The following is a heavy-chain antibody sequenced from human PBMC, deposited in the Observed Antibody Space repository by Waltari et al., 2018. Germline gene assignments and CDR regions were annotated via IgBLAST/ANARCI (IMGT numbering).Heavy chain of an antibody. CDR1: GFSFSSYG. CDR2: IWYDGTKK. Sequence: QVQLVESGGGVVQPGRSLRLSCAASGFSFSSYGLHWVRQAPGKGLEWVAVIWYDGTKKYYADSVKGRFTISRDNSKNTLYLQRNSLRAEDTAVYNCARDGMVYAILESYYYYYGMDVWGQGTTVTVSS. J-gene: IGHJ6*02. D-gene: IGHD2-8*01. CDR3: ARDGMVYAILESYYYYYGMDV. V-gene: IGHV3-33*01.